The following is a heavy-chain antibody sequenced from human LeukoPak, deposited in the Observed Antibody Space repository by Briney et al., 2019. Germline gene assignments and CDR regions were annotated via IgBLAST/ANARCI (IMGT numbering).Heavy chain of an antibody. D-gene: IGHD2-15*01. V-gene: IGHV4-59*08. CDR2: IYYSGST. CDR1: GGSISSHY. CDR3: ARHSSRAAKPPGFDP. J-gene: IGHJ5*02. Sequence: SETLSLTCTVSGGSISSHYWSWIRQPPGKGLEWIGYIYYSGSTNYNPSLKSRVTISVDTSKNQFSLKLSSVTAADTAVYYCARHSSRAAKPPGFDPWGQGTLVTVSS.